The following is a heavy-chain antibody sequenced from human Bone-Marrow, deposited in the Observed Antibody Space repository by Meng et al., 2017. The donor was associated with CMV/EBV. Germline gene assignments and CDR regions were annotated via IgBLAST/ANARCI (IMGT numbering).Heavy chain of an antibody. CDR2: VSNSGRTK. J-gene: IGHJ5*01. D-gene: IGHD2-15*01. CDR1: GFSFSDYY. CDR3: ARDLRTGACSGDTCYRVLDS. Sequence: GESLKISCAASGFSFSDYYMSWIRQAPGKGLEWVSYVSNSGRTKYYADSVQGRFTVSRDNAKNSLYLQMNSLRAEDTAVYYCARDLRTGACSGDTCYRVLDSWAQGTLATVPS. V-gene: IGHV3-11*04.